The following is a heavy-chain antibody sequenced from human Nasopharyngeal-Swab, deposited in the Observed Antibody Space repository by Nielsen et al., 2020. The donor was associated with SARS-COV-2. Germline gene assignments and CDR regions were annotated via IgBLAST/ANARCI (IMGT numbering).Heavy chain of an antibody. CDR2: VYYSGSA. D-gene: IGHD7-27*01. J-gene: IGHJ4*02. CDR3: ARSPGYYFDF. Sequence: SETLSLTCTVSGGSISSGGYYWSWIRQPPGGGLEWIAYVYYSGSANYNPSFKSRATISVDSSKKQLSLKLSSVTAADTAVYYCARSPGYYFDFWGQGTLITVSS. V-gene: IGHV4-61*08. CDR1: GGSISSGGYY.